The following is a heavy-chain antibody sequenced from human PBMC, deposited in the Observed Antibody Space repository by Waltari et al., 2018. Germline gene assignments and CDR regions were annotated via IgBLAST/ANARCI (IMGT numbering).Heavy chain of an antibody. Sequence: QVQLQESGPGLVKPSETLSLTCAVSGYSISSGYYWGWIRQPPGKGLEWIGSIYHSGSTYYNPSLKSRVTISVDTSKNQFSLKLSSVTAADTAVYYCARLEVAGYGLPLYFDYWGQGTLVTVSS. CDR1: GYSISSGYY. D-gene: IGHD4-17*01. CDR2: IYHSGST. V-gene: IGHV4-38-2*01. J-gene: IGHJ4*02. CDR3: ARLEVAGYGLPLYFDY.